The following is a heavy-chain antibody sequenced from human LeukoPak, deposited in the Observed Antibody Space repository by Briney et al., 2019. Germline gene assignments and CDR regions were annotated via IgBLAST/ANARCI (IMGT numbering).Heavy chain of an antibody. Sequence: ASVKVSCKASGYTFTRYYMHWVRQAPAQGLEWMGWRNPNSGDTNYAHKFQGRVTMTRDTSITTAYMELSRLRSDDTAVYYCARGTGGVFDYWGQGTLVTVSS. CDR2: RNPNSGDT. J-gene: IGHJ4*02. V-gene: IGHV1-2*02. CDR1: GYTFTRYY. D-gene: IGHD3-16*01. CDR3: ARGTGGVFDY.